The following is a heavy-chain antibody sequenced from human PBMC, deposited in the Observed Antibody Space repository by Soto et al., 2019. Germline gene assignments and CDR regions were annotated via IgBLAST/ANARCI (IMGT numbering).Heavy chain of an antibody. V-gene: IGHV1-58*01. J-gene: IGHJ6*02. CDR1: GFNFTRSA. CDR2: IVVGRGNT. CDR3: ARKPYSYGYYYYYYGMDV. D-gene: IGHD5-18*01. Sequence: ATGFNFTRSAVQGVRHARGQRLEWIGWIVVGRGNTNYAQKFQGQVTISADKSISTAYLQWSSLKASDTAMYYCARKPYSYGYYYYYYGMDVWGQGTTVTVSS.